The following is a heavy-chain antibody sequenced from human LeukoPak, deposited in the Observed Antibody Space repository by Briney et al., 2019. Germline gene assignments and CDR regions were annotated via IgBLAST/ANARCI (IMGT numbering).Heavy chain of an antibody. CDR1: GGSISSGSYY. J-gene: IGHJ6*03. V-gene: IGHV4-61*02. D-gene: IGHD3-9*01. CDR3: ARVKAAYDILTGYRNYYYYYMDV. Sequence: ASQTLSLTCTVSGGSISSGSYYWSWIRQPAGKGLEWIGRIYTSGSTNYNPSLKSRVTMSVDTSKNQFSLKLSSVTAADTAVYYCARVKAAYDILTGYRNYYYYYMDVWGKGTTVTVSS. CDR2: IYTSGST.